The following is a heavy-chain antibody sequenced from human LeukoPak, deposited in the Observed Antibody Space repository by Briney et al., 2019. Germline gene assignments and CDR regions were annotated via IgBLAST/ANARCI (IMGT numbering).Heavy chain of an antibody. V-gene: IGHV3-21*04. J-gene: IGHJ3*02. Sequence: GGSLRLSCAASGFTFSRYGMNWVRQAPGKGLEWLSSISSSSSFIYYADSVKGRFTISRDDSKNTLYLQMNSLRAEDTAVYYCAKSPRVGATTRAFDIWGQGTMVTVSS. CDR1: GFTFSRYG. CDR2: ISSSSSFI. CDR3: AKSPRVGATTRAFDI. D-gene: IGHD1-26*01.